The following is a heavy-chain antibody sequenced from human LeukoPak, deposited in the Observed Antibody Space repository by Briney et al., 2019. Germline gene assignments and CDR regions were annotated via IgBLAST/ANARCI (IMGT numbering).Heavy chain of an antibody. V-gene: IGHV1-18*01. CDR3: TRSDGDPNYYQNYMDV. D-gene: IGHD1-26*01. J-gene: IGHJ6*03. Sequence: ASVKVSCKASGYTFTANGISWVRQAPGQGLEWLGWISGYNDNTFYTQKVQGRVTMTKDTSTSTAYLELRSLRSDDTAVYYCTRSDGDPNYYQNYMDVWGKGTTVTVSS. CDR2: ISGYNDNT. CDR1: GYTFTANG.